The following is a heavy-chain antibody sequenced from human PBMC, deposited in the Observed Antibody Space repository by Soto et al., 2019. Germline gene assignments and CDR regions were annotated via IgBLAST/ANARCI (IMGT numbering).Heavy chain of an antibody. CDR3: ARDRGVAPPVAGNTHYYYYMDV. J-gene: IGHJ6*03. D-gene: IGHD6-19*01. Sequence: QDQLVQPGVEVKKPGASVKVSCKASGYSFTNYGITWVRQAPGQGFEGMGWISAYNGNTNYAQKFKGRVTMTTAASTSTAYLELRSLRSDDTAVYYCARDRGVAPPVAGNTHYYYYMDVWGKGTTVTVSS. CDR2: ISAYNGNT. CDR1: GYSFTNYG. V-gene: IGHV1-18*01.